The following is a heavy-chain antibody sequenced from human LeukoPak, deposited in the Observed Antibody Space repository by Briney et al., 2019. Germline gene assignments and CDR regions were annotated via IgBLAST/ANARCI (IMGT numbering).Heavy chain of an antibody. D-gene: IGHD5-18*01. CDR2: IIPIFGTA. Sequence: EASVKVSCKASGGTFSSSAISWVRQAPGQGLEWMGGIIPIFGTANYAQKFQGRVTITADESTSTAYMELSSLRSEDTAVYYCARADTAMVLFDYWGQGTLVTVSS. V-gene: IGHV1-69*13. CDR1: GGTFSSSA. J-gene: IGHJ4*02. CDR3: ARADTAMVLFDY.